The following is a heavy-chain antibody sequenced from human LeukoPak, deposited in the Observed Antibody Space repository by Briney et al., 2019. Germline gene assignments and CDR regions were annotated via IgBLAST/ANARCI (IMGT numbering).Heavy chain of an antibody. CDR2: INAGNGNT. CDR3: ARDKNYYDSSGYHP. J-gene: IGHJ5*02. V-gene: IGHV1-3*01. Sequence: ASVKVSCKASGHTFTSYAMHWVRQAPGQRLEWMGWINAGNGNTKYSQKFQDRVTITRDTSASTAYMELSSLRSEDTAVYYCARDKNYYDSSGYHPWGQGTLVTVSS. D-gene: IGHD3-22*01. CDR1: GHTFTSYA.